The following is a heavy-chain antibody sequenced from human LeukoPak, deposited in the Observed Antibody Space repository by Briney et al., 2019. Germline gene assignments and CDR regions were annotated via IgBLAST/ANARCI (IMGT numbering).Heavy chain of an antibody. CDR3: ARTYYDYWSGPYAFDI. J-gene: IGHJ3*02. V-gene: IGHV3-30*02. CDR2: IRYDGSNK. D-gene: IGHD3-3*01. Sequence: GGSLRLSCVASGFTFSSYGMHWVRRAPGKGLEWVAFIRYDGSNKYYADSVKGRFTISRDNSENTLYLQMNNLRAEDTAVYYCARTYYDYWSGPYAFDIWGHGTMVTVSS. CDR1: GFTFSSYG.